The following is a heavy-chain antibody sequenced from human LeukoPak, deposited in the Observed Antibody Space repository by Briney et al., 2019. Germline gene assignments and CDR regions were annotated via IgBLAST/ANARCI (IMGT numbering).Heavy chain of an antibody. CDR2: ISSSGSMI. D-gene: IGHD3-10*02. Sequence: GGSLRLSCAASGFTFSSYWMSWVRQAPGKGLEWVSYISSSGSMISDADSVKGRFTISRDNAKKSLYLQMNSLRAEDTAVYYCAELGITMIGGVWGKGTTVTISS. CDR1: GFTFSSYW. CDR3: AELGITMIGGV. V-gene: IGHV3-48*03. J-gene: IGHJ6*04.